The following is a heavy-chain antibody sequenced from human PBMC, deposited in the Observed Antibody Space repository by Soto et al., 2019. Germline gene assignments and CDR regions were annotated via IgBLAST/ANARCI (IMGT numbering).Heavy chain of an antibody. CDR3: AGYSNSWSKYVKH. CDR1: GGSFSGYC. J-gene: IGHJ1*01. Sequence: PPETLSLTCAVYGGSFSGYCWSWIRQTPGERLEWVGDICHGGGANYNPSLKSRVSFSMDPSKNQFSLKLNSVMAADTAVYYCAGYSNSWSKYVKHWGRGSLVTVSS. V-gene: IGHV4-34*01. CDR2: ICHGGGA. D-gene: IGHD6-13*01.